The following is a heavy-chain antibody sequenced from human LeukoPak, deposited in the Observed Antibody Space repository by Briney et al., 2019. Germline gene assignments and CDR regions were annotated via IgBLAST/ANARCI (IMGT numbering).Heavy chain of an antibody. D-gene: IGHD5-18*01. CDR3: AARGYSYRTHNPFFDY. CDR2: IVVGSGNT. J-gene: IGHJ4*02. Sequence: ASVKVSCKASGFTFTSSAMQWVRQARGQRLEWIGWIVVGSGNTNYAQKFQERVTITRDMSTSTAYMELSSLRSEDTAVYYCAARGYSYRTHNPFFDYWGQGTLVTVSS. V-gene: IGHV1-58*02. CDR1: GFTFTSSA.